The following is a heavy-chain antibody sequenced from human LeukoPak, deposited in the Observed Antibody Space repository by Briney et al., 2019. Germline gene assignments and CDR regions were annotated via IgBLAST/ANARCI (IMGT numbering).Heavy chain of an antibody. J-gene: IGHJ5*02. Sequence: PGGSLRLSCAASGFTFSSYWMSWVRQAPGKGLEWVANIKQDGSEKYYVDSVKGRFTISRDNAKNSLYLQMNSLRAEDTAVYYCARDLTPCGGDCYPSPNWFDPWGQGTLVTVSS. CDR3: ARDLTPCGGDCYPSPNWFDP. D-gene: IGHD2-21*02. CDR2: IKQDGSEK. V-gene: IGHV3-7*01. CDR1: GFTFSSYW.